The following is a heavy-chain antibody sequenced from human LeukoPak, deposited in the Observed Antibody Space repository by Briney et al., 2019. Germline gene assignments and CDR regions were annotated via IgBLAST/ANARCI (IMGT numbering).Heavy chain of an antibody. Sequence: GGSLRLSCAASGFTFSNSAMSWVRQAPGKGLEWVSTVSGSGGFTYYADSVKGRFTISRDNSKNTLFLQMNSLRVEDTAVYYCASCFTDGDCEYWGQGTLVTVSS. CDR1: GFTFSNSA. V-gene: IGHV3-23*01. CDR3: ASCFTDGDCEY. J-gene: IGHJ4*02. CDR2: VSGSGGFT. D-gene: IGHD4-17*01.